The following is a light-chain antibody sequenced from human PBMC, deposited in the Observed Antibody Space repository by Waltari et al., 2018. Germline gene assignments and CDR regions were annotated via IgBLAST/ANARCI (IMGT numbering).Light chain of an antibody. CDR1: QNIHDN. CDR3: QQYNKGPPLT. V-gene: IGKV3-15*01. Sequence: EVLMTQSPATLSVSPGERVTLSCRASQNIHDNLAWYQQKPGQAPRLRIYGASTRATDIPARFRGSGSGTEFTLTINSLQSEDLGIYYCQQYNKGPPLTFGGGTKVEIK. CDR2: GAS. J-gene: IGKJ4*01.